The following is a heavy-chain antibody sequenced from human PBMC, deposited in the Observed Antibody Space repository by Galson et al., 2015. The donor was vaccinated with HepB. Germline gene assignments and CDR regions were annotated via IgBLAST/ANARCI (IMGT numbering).Heavy chain of an antibody. CDR2: IWRDGSNK. V-gene: IGHV3-33*01. Sequence: SLRLSCAASGFAFGNYGMHWVRQAPGKGLEWMALIWRDGSNKHYADSLKGRFRISRDNAKNTLFLEADSLRGEDTAVYYCAREDATITVAALEYWGQGVLVTVSS. CDR3: AREDATITVAALEY. CDR1: GFAFGNYG. J-gene: IGHJ4*02. D-gene: IGHD6-13*01.